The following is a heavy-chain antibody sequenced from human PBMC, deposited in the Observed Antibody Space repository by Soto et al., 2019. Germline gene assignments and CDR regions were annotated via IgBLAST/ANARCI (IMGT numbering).Heavy chain of an antibody. CDR1: GGSFSPYF. Sequence: QVQLQQWGAGLLKPSETLSLTCAVYGGSFSPYFWSWIRQPPGKGLEWIGKINHSGSTNYNPSLTRRATLSVDTSKNQVSLKLTSVTAADTAVYYCARLPSGWQYYYFDFWGRGTPVTVSS. CDR2: INHSGST. CDR3: ARLPSGWQYYYFDF. J-gene: IGHJ2*01. D-gene: IGHD6-19*01. V-gene: IGHV4-34*01.